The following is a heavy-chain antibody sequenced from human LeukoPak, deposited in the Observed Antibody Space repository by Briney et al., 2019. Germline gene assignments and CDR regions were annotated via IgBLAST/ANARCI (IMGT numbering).Heavy chain of an antibody. J-gene: IGHJ2*01. D-gene: IGHD2-2*01. CDR2: INHSGST. CDR3: ARGLVVPAATRYWYFDF. Sequence: SETLSLTCAVYGGSFSGYYWSWIRQPPGKGLEWIGEINHSGSTNYNPSLKSRVTISVDTSENQFSLKLNSVTAADTAVYYCARGLVVPAATRYWYFDFWGRGTLVTVSS. V-gene: IGHV4-34*01. CDR1: GGSFSGYY.